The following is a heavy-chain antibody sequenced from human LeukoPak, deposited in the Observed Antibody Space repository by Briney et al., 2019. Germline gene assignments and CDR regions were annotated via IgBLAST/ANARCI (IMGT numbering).Heavy chain of an antibody. D-gene: IGHD3-9*01. CDR1: GVSINGYY. CDR3: AREIEDYDILTGYYPGVFDC. J-gene: IGHJ4*02. CDR2: TYTSGST. Sequence: SETLSLTCAVSGVSINGYYWTWIRQPAGKGLEWIGHTYTSGSTNYNPSLKSRVTMSVDTSKNQFSLKLSSVTAADTAVYYCAREIEDYDILTGYYPGVFDCWGQGTRVTVSS. V-gene: IGHV4-4*07.